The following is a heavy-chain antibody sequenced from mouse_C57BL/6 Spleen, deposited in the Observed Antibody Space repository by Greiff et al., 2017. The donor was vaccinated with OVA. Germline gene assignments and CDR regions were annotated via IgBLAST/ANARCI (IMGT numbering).Heavy chain of an antibody. CDR2: ISSGGSYT. J-gene: IGHJ3*01. D-gene: IGHD2-4*01. Sequence: EVHLVESGGDLVKPGGSLKLSCAASGFTFSSYGMSWVRQTPDKRLEWVATISSGGSYTYYPDSVKGRFTISRDNAKNTLYLQMSSLKSEDTAMYYCARRGYDYDGRPFAYWGQGTLVTVSA. CDR3: ARRGYDYDGRPFAY. V-gene: IGHV5-6*01. CDR1: GFTFSSYG.